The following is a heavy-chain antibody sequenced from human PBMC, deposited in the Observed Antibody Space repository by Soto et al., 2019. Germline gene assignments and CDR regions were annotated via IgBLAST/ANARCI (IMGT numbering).Heavy chain of an antibody. J-gene: IGHJ4*02. D-gene: IGHD3-9*01. Sequence: GGSLRLSCAASGFTFSSYAMSWVRQAPGKGLEWVSAISGSGGSTYYADSVKGRFTISRDNSKNTLYLQMNSLRAGDTAVYYCAKALRGYDILTGYYYSYWGQGTLVTVSS. CDR3: AKALRGYDILTGYYYSY. V-gene: IGHV3-23*01. CDR1: GFTFSSYA. CDR2: ISGSGGST.